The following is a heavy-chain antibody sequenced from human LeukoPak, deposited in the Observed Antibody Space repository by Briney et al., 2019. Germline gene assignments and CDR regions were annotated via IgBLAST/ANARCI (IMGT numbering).Heavy chain of an antibody. Sequence: SETLSLTCTVSGGSISSSSYYWGWIRQPPGKGLEWIGSIYYSGSTYYNPSLKSRVTISVDTSKNQFSLKLSSVTAADTAVYYCARGHHPDGYYDSSGYFVYWGQGTLVTVSS. J-gene: IGHJ4*02. CDR2: IYYSGST. V-gene: IGHV4-39*07. CDR1: GGSISSSSYY. CDR3: ARGHHPDGYYDSSGYFVY. D-gene: IGHD3-22*01.